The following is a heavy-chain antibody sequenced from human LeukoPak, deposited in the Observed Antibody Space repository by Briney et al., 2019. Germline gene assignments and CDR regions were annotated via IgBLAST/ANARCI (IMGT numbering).Heavy chain of an antibody. CDR1: GESFSGYY. CDR2: INHSGST. J-gene: IGHJ4*02. D-gene: IGHD2-2*01. V-gene: IGHV4-34*01. CDR3: ARRRRIAPAATDY. Sequence: NSSDTLSLTCAVYGESFSGYYWSWIRQPPGRGLEWIGEINHSGSTNDNPSLKSRVTTSVDTSKNQFSLKLRSVTAADTAVYYCARRRRIAPAATDYWGQGTLVTVSS.